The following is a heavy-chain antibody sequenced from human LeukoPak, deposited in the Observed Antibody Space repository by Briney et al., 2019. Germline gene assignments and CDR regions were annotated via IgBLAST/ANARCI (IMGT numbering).Heavy chain of an antibody. J-gene: IGHJ4*02. CDR3: ATDRAGQYGDYESYFDY. D-gene: IGHD4-17*01. V-gene: IGHV3-7*01. CDR2: IKQDGSEK. CDR1: GFTFSSYW. Sequence: GGSLRLSCAAFGFTFSSYWMSWVRQAPGEGLEWVANIKQDGSEKYYVDSVKGRFTISRDNAKNSLYLQMNSLRAEDTAVYYCATDRAGQYGDYESYFDYWGQGTLVTVSS.